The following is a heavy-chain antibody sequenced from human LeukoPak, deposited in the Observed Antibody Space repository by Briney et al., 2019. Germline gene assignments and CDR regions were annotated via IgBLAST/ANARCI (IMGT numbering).Heavy chain of an antibody. J-gene: IGHJ4*02. V-gene: IGHV3-23*01. CDR1: GFTFSSYA. D-gene: IGHD6-19*01. CDR2: ISGSGGST. CDR3: AKIMAVAGTQDY. Sequence: GGSLRLSCVASGFTFSSYAMSWVRQAPGKGLEWVSAISGSGGSTYYADSVKGRFTISRDNSKNTLYLQMNSLRAEDTTVYYCAKIMAVAGTQDYWGQGTLVTVSS.